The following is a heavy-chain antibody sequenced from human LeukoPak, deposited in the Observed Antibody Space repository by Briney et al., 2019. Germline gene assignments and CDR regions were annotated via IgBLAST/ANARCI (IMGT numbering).Heavy chain of an antibody. J-gene: IGHJ4*02. CDR2: ISSSGSTI. D-gene: IGHD2-2*01. V-gene: IGHV3-48*03. CDR3: VRETDSTFFDY. CDR1: GFTFSSYE. Sequence: GGSLRLSCAASGFTFSSYEMNWVRQAPGKGLEWVSYISSSGSTIYYADSVKGRFTISRDNAKNSLYLQMNSLRAEDTAVYYCVRETDSTFFDYWGQGTLVTVSS.